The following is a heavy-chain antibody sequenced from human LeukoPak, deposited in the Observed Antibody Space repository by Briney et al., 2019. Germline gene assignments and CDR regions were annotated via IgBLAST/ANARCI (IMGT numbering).Heavy chain of an antibody. CDR2: INHSGST. J-gene: IGHJ5*02. CDR1: GGSFSGYY. D-gene: IGHD3-3*01. V-gene: IGHV4-34*01. Sequence: SETLSLTCAVYGGSFSGYYWSWIRQPPGKGLEWIGEINHSGSTNYNPSLKSRVTISVDTSKNQFSLKLSSVTAADTAVYYCARGMYDFWSGSPTRWFDPWGQETLVTVSS. CDR3: ARGMYDFWSGSPTRWFDP.